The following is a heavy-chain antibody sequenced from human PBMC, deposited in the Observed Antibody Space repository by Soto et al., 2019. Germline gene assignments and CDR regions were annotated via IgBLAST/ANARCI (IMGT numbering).Heavy chain of an antibody. Sequence: GGSLRLSCSASGFTFSSYAMHWVRQAPGKGLEYVSAISSNGGSTYYADSVKGRFTISRDNSKNTLYLQMSSLRAEDTAVYYCVKASRHPKYSSGRLLNFDYWGQGTLVTVSS. D-gene: IGHD6-19*01. CDR1: GFTFSSYA. CDR2: ISSNGGST. V-gene: IGHV3-64D*08. CDR3: VKASRHPKYSSGRLLNFDY. J-gene: IGHJ4*02.